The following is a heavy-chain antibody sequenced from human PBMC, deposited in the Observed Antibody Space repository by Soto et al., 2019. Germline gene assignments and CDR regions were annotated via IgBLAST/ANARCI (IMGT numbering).Heavy chain of an antibody. CDR2: IDYSGST. Sequence: QVQLQESGPGLVKPSETLSLTCTISGGSISTYYWSWIRQPPGKGLEWIGYIDYSGSTNYNPSLKSLVPLPVDTSQNQFALKLGSVTAADTAVYYCARGRRYTGRHDAFDIWGQGTMVTVSS. J-gene: IGHJ3*02. CDR1: GGSISTYY. CDR3: ARGRRYTGRHDAFDI. D-gene: IGHD1-26*01. V-gene: IGHV4-59*01.